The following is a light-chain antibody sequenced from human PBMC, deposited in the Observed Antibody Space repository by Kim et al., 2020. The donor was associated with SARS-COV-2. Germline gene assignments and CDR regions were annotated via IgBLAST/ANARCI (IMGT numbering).Light chain of an antibody. CDR2: NTS. J-gene: IGKJ2*01. CDR3: MQATQFPYT. CDR1: RSPIQSHGNSY. Sequence: AAIYCRYSRSPIQSHGNSYLSWLQQRPGQPPRLLIYNTSSRFAGVPNRFSGSGAGTDFTLRISRVEAEDVGVYYCMQATQFPYTFGQGTKLEI. V-gene: IGKV2-24*01.